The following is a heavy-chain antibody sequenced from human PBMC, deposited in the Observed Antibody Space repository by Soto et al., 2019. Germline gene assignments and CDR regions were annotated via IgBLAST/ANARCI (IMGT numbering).Heavy chain of an antibody. J-gene: IGHJ4*02. CDR2: ISYDGSNK. Sequence: QVQLVESGGGVVQPGRSLRLSCAASGFTFSSYGMHWVRQAPGKGLEWVAGISYDGSNKYYADSVKGRFTISRDNSKNTLYLQMNSLRAEDTAVYYCAKEGVTTFDYWGQGTLVTVSS. CDR3: AKEGVTTFDY. CDR1: GFTFSSYG. D-gene: IGHD4-17*01. V-gene: IGHV3-30*18.